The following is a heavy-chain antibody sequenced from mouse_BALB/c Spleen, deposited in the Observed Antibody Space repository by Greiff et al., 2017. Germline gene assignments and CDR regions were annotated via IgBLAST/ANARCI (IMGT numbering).Heavy chain of an antibody. V-gene: IGHV7-3*02. CDR3: ARDSPWFAY. Sequence: EVQRVESGGGLVQPGGSLRLSCATSGFTFTDYYMSWVRQPPGKALEWLGFIRNKANGYTTEYSASVKGRFTISRDNSQSILYLQMNTLRAEDSATYYCARDSPWFAYWGQGTLVTVSA. CDR1: GFTFTDYY. J-gene: IGHJ3*01. CDR2: IRNKANGYTT.